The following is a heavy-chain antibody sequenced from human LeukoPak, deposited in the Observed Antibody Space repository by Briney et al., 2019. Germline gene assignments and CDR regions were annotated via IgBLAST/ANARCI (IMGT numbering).Heavy chain of an antibody. CDR1: GYTLTELS. Sequence: ASVKVSSKVSGYTLTELSMHWVRQAPGKGLEWMGGFDPEDGETIYAQKFQGRVTMTEDTSTDTAYMELSSLRSEDTAVYYCATRLTTVTITGYFQHWGQGTLVTVSS. V-gene: IGHV1-24*01. J-gene: IGHJ1*01. CDR2: FDPEDGET. D-gene: IGHD4-11*01. CDR3: ATRLTTVTITGYFQH.